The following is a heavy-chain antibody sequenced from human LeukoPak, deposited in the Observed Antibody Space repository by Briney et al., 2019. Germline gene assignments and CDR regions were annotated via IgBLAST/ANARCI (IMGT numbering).Heavy chain of an antibody. J-gene: IGHJ6*03. Sequence: PGGSLRLSCATSGFSFSSYAMSWVRQAPGKGLEWVSSISSTSTFIYYADSVKGRFIISRDNAKDSLYLHMNSLRAEDTAIYYCARDLKYGDSYYYYMDVWGKGTTVTVSS. CDR3: ARDLKYGDSYYYYMDV. V-gene: IGHV3-21*01. D-gene: IGHD4-17*01. CDR2: ISSTSTFI. CDR1: GFSFSSYA.